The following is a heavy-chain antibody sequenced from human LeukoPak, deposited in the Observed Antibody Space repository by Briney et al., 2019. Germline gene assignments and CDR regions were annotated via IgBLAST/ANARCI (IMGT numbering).Heavy chain of an antibody. V-gene: IGHV3-23*01. CDR3: AKENHPTVTTGSFDY. CDR2: ISGSGGST. CDR1: GGSFSGYY. Sequence: PSETLSLTCAVYGGSFSGYYWSWIRQAPGKELEWVSAISGSGGSTYYADSVKGRFTISRDNSKNTLYLQMNSLRAEDTAVYYCAKENHPTVTTGSFDYWGQGTLVTVSS. J-gene: IGHJ4*02. D-gene: IGHD4-17*01.